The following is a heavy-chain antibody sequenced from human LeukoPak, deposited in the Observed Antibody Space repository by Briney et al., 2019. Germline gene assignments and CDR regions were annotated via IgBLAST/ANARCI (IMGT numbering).Heavy chain of an antibody. Sequence: GGSLRLSCAGSGFAFGTYAMSWVRQAPSMGVEWVSRSCANGQATYYADSVEGRFTISRDNSKNTLYLQLNSLRADDTATYYCARDVYNTVLYRLAYWGQGTLVTVSS. CDR1: GFAFGTYA. CDR2: SCANGQAT. J-gene: IGHJ4*02. V-gene: IGHV3-23*01. D-gene: IGHD3-10*01. CDR3: ARDVYNTVLYRLAY.